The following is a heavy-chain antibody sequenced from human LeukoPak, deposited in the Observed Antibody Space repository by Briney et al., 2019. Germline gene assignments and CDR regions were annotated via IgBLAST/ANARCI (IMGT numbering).Heavy chain of an antibody. J-gene: IGHJ6*03. CDR3: ARDGGDFWSGLYYYMDV. Sequence: GGSLRLSCAASGFTFSSYWMHWVRQAPGKGLVWVSRINSDGSRTSYADSVKGRFTISRDNAKNTLYLQMNSLRAEDTAVYYCARDGGDFWSGLYYYMDVWGKGTTVTVSS. CDR1: GFTFSSYW. D-gene: IGHD3-3*01. V-gene: IGHV3-74*01. CDR2: INSDGSRT.